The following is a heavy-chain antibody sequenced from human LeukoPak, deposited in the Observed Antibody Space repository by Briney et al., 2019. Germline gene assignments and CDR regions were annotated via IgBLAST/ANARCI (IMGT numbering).Heavy chain of an antibody. D-gene: IGHD1-26*01. CDR3: AREGGSSGSHCFDY. Sequence: GGSLRLSCAASGFTFSSYGMHWVRQAPGKGLEWVAVIWYDGSNKYYADSVKGRFTISRDNSKNTLYLQMNSLRAEDTAVYYCAREGGSSGSHCFDYWGQGTLVTVSS. V-gene: IGHV3-33*01. CDR1: GFTFSSYG. CDR2: IWYDGSNK. J-gene: IGHJ4*02.